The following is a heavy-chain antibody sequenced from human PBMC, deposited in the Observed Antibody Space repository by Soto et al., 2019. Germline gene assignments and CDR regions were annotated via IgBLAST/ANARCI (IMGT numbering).Heavy chain of an antibody. CDR3: ARWLGYGPHFDY. Sequence: QVQLQESGPGLVKPSQTLSLTCTVSGGSISSGDYYWSWIRQPPGKGLEWIGYMYYSGSTYYNPSLQSRVTISVDTSKSQFSLKLSSVTAVDTAVYYCARWLGYGPHFDYWGQGTLVTVSS. D-gene: IGHD5-12*01. V-gene: IGHV4-30-4*01. CDR2: MYYSGST. J-gene: IGHJ4*02. CDR1: GGSISSGDYY.